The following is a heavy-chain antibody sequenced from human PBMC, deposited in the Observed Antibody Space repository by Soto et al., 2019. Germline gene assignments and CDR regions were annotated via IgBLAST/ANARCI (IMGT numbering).Heavy chain of an antibody. CDR1: DGSISNFY. V-gene: IGHV4-59*01. D-gene: IGHD3-22*01. Sequence: SETLSLTCTVSDGSISNFYWSWIRQPPGKGLEWIGYISSSGNTNYNPPLKSRVSISVDTSKNQFSLNLTSVTAADTAVYYCARAPMVLTRSYFDSWGQGTPVTVSS. J-gene: IGHJ4*02. CDR3: ARAPMVLTRSYFDS. CDR2: ISSSGNT.